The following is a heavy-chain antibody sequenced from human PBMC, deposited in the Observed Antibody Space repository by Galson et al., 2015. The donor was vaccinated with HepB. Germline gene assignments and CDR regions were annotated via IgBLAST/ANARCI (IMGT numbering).Heavy chain of an antibody. D-gene: IGHD6-13*01. CDR1: GGTFSSYA. J-gene: IGHJ6*03. CDR2: IIPIFGTA. Sequence: KVSCKASGGTFSSYAISWVRQAPGQGLEWMGGIIPIFGTANYAQKFQGRVTITADESTSTAYMELSSLRSEDTAVYYCARDGQQLVSSWYYYYMDVWGKGTTVTVSS. CDR3: ARDGQQLVSSWYYYYMDV. V-gene: IGHV1-69*01.